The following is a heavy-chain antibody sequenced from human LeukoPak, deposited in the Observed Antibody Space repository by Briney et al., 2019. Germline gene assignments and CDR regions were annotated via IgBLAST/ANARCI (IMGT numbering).Heavy chain of an antibody. Sequence: SETLSLTCAVYGGSFSGYYWIWIRQPPGKGLEWIGYIYYSGSTNYNPSLKSRVTISVDTSKNQFSLKLSSVTAADTAVYYCARDRDAFDIWGQGTMVTVSS. CDR1: GGSFSGYY. J-gene: IGHJ3*02. V-gene: IGHV4-59*01. CDR3: ARDRDAFDI. CDR2: IYYSGST.